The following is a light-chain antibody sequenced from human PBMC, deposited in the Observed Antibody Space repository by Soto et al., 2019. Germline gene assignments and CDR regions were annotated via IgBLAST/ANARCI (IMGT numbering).Light chain of an antibody. CDR3: QQYNDWPPLT. J-gene: IGKJ4*01. CDR2: GTS. CDR1: QSVNIN. Sequence: EIVMTQPPATLSVSPGERATLSCRASQSVNINLAWYQQKPGQAPRLLIYGTSTRATGVPARFSGSGSGTEFTLTISNLQSEDFAVYYCQQYNDWPPLTFGGGTKV. V-gene: IGKV3-15*01.